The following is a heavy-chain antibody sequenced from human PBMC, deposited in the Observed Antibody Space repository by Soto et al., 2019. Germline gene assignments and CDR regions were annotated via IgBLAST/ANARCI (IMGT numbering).Heavy chain of an antibody. CDR3: ARGGITIFGVGSVGVSAYYYYGMDV. J-gene: IGHJ6*02. D-gene: IGHD3-3*01. V-gene: IGHV1-3*01. CDR1: GYTFTSYA. Sequence: QVQLVQSGAEVKKPGASVKVSCKASGYTFTSYAMHWVRQAPGQRLEWMGWINAGNGNTKYSQKFQGRVTITRDTSASTAYMELSSLRSEDTAVYYCARGGITIFGVGSVGVSAYYYYGMDVWGQGTTVTVSS. CDR2: INAGNGNT.